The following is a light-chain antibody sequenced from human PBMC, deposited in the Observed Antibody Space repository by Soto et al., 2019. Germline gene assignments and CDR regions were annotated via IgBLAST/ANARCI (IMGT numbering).Light chain of an antibody. V-gene: IGKV3-15*01. CDR3: QHYNELPLT. CDR2: GAS. CDR1: QSVSTN. J-gene: IGKJ4*01. Sequence: EIVMTQSPATLSVSPGERATLSCRASQSVSTNLAWYQQKPGQGPRLLIFGASTRAIGIPARFSGSGSGTDFTLTISXXQSEDFAVYYCQHYNELPLTFGGGTKVEIK.